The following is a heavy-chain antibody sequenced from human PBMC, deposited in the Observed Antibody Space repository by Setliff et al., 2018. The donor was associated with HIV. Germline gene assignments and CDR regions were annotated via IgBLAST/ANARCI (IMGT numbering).Heavy chain of an antibody. CDR1: GGTFSSYA. CDR3: ARAGVVVAATSYYYGMDV. V-gene: IGHV1-69*05. J-gene: IGHJ6*02. CDR2: IIPIFGTA. Sequence: ASVKVSCKASGGTFSSYAISWVRQAPGQGLEWMGGIIPIFGTANYAQKFQGRVTMTRDTSTSTVYMELSSLRSEDTAVYYCARAGVVVAATSYYYGMDVWGQGTTVTVSS. D-gene: IGHD2-15*01.